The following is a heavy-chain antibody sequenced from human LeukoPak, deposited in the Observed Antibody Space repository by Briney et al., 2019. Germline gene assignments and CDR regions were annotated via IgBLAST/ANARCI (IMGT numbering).Heavy chain of an antibody. CDR2: IYYSGST. V-gene: IGHV4-59*01. D-gene: IGHD3-22*01. CDR3: ARESYDSSGYAYYYYGMDV. CDR1: GGSISSYY. Sequence: SETLSLTCTVSGGSISSYYWSWIRQPPGKGLEWIGYIYYSGSTNYNPSLKSRVTISVDTSKNQFSLKLSSVTAADTAVYYCARESYDSSGYAYYYYGMDVWAKGPRSPSP. J-gene: IGHJ6*02.